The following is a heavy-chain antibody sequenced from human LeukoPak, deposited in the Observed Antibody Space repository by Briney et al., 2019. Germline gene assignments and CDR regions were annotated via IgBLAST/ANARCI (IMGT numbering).Heavy chain of an antibody. CDR1: GGSISSSSYY. J-gene: IGHJ4*02. V-gene: IGHV4-61*05. Sequence: SETLSLTCTVSGGSISSSSYYWSWIRQPPGKGLEWIGYIYYSGSTNYNPSLKSRVTISVDTSKNQFSLKLSSVTAADTAVYYCARLQGSGWNNEDYWGQGTLVTVSS. D-gene: IGHD6-19*01. CDR3: ARLQGSGWNNEDY. CDR2: IYYSGST.